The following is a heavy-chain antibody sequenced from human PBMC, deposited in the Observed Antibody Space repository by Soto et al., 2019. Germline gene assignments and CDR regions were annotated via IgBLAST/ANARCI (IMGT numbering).Heavy chain of an antibody. V-gene: IGHV3-7*05. J-gene: IGHJ6*02. CDR2: IKEDGSEK. Sequence: PGGSLRLSCAASVFTFSNSWMNWVRQAPGKGLEWVANIKEDGSEKYYVDSVKGRFTVSRDNAKNSVYLQMNSLRAEDTAVYYCAREWGLDVWGQGTTVTVSS. CDR1: VFTFSNSW. CDR3: AREWGLDV.